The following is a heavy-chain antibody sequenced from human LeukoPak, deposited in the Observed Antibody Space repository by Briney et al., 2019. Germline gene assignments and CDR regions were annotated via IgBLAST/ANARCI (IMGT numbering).Heavy chain of an antibody. V-gene: IGHV3-21*01. J-gene: IGHJ4*02. CDR2: MSNSGTYT. D-gene: IGHD6-19*01. CDR1: GFPFTPYT. CDR3: AREGSSEVFDC. Sequence: GRPLRLSCAASGFPFTPYTTNWIRQAPGEGLEWVASMSNSGTYTYYPDSMKGRFTVSRDNAKNSLYLHMNSLRAEDTAVYYCAREGSSEVFDCWGQGTLVTVSS.